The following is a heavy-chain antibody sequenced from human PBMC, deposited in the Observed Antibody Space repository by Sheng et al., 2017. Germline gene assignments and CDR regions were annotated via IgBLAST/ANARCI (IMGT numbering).Heavy chain of an antibody. CDR2: IWYDGSHE. CDR3: ARALYSGYENYYYYGMDV. Sequence: QVQLVESGGGVVQPGRSLRLSCVASGFTFSSYGMHWVRQAPGKGLEWVAGIWYDGSHERYADSVRGRFTISRDNSKNTLYLQMNTLRADDTAVYYCARALYSGYENYYYYGMDVWDQGP. CDR1: GFTFSSYG. J-gene: IGHJ6*02. V-gene: IGHV3-33*01. D-gene: IGHD5-12*01.